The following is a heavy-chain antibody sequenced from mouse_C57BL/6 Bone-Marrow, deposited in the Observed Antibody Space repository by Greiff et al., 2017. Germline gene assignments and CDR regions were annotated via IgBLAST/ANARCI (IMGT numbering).Heavy chain of an antibody. V-gene: IGHV5-2*01. Sequence: EVKLMESGGGLVQPGASLKLSCESNEYEFPSHDMSWVRKTPEKRLELVAAINRDGGSTYYPDTMERRFIISRDNTKKTLYMQMSSLRSEDTALYYCATDSSGTGAWFAYWGQGTLVTVSA. CDR3: ATDSSGTGAWFAY. CDR1: EYEFPSHD. D-gene: IGHD3-2*02. CDR2: INRDGGST. J-gene: IGHJ3*01.